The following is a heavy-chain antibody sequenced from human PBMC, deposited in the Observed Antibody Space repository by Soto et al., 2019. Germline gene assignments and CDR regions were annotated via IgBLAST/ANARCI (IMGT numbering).Heavy chain of an antibody. J-gene: IGHJ6*02. CDR3: ARAKPVRYYYYYGMDV. Sequence: VSLKVCCKAPGYTFTSYYLHWVRHAPGQGLEWMGIINPSGGSTSYAQKFQGRVTMTRDTSTSTVYMELSSLRSEDTAVYYCARAKPVRYYYYYGMDVWGQGTKVTVSS. V-gene: IGHV1-46*03. CDR1: GYTFTSYY. CDR2: INPSGGST.